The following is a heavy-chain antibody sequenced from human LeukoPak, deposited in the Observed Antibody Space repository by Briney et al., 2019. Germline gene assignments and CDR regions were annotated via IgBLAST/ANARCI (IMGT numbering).Heavy chain of an antibody. D-gene: IGHD3-22*01. V-gene: IGHV1-46*01. J-gene: IGHJ4*02. CDR3: ARRSRGPEAFDY. Sequence: ASVKVSCKASGYTFTSYYMHWVRQAPGQGLELMGIINPSGGSTSYAQKFQGRVTMTRDTSTSTVYMELSSLRSEDTAVYYCARRSRGPEAFDYWGQGTLVTVSS. CDR1: GYTFTSYY. CDR2: INPSGGST.